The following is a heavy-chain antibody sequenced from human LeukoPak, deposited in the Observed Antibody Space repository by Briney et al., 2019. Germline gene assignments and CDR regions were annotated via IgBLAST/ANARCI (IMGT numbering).Heavy chain of an antibody. CDR2: ITGTGGST. J-gene: IGHJ4*02. Sequence: PGASLRLSCAASGFSLSTYGVSWVRQPPGKGLEWVSGITGTGGSTYYADSVKSRFTVSRDTSKNTLYLQMNSLRAEDTAIYYCAKDHGTAVAGFYYWGQGTLVTVSS. D-gene: IGHD6-19*01. V-gene: IGHV3-23*01. CDR1: GFSLSTYG. CDR3: AKDHGTAVAGFYY.